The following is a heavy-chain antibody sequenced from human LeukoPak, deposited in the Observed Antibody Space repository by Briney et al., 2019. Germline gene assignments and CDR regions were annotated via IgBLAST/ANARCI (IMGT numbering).Heavy chain of an antibody. J-gene: IGHJ3*02. CDR1: GYTLTSYY. V-gene: IGHV1-46*01. Sequence: GASVKVSCKASGYTLTSYYIHWVRQAPGQGLEWMGIINPSGGSTSYAQKFQGRVTMTRDTSTSTVYMELSSLRSEDTAVYYCATKTTVTSPFDIWGQGTMVTVSS. CDR2: INPSGGST. D-gene: IGHD4-17*01. CDR3: ATKTTVTSPFDI.